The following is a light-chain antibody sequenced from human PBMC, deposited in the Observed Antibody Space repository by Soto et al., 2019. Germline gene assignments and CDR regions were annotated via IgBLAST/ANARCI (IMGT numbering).Light chain of an antibody. J-gene: IGKJ4*01. CDR2: AAS. Sequence: DIQMTQSPSSVSASVGDRVTITCRASQGISSWLAWYQQKPGKAPKLLIYAASSLQSGVPSRFRGSGSGTDFAPAFSILQPEDFSKYYFQPVNSFPLTFGGGNTVDIK. CDR3: QPVNSFPLT. V-gene: IGKV1-12*01. CDR1: QGISSW.